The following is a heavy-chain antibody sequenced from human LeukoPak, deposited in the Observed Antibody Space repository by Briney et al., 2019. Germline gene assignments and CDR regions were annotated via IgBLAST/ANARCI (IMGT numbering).Heavy chain of an antibody. D-gene: IGHD1-20*01. CDR3: ARHTITGKKNYFDY. J-gene: IGHJ4*02. V-gene: IGHV4-39*01. Sequence: PSETLSLTCTVSGGSISSSSYYWGWIRQPPGKGLEWIGSIYYSGSTYYNPSLKSRVTISVDTSKNPSSLKLSSVTAADTAEYYCARHTITGKKNYFDYWGQGTLVTVSS. CDR2: IYYSGST. CDR1: GGSISSSSYY.